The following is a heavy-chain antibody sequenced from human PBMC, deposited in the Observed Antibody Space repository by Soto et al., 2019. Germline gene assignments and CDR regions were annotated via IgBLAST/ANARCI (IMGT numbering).Heavy chain of an antibody. CDR3: ARHDPYYDILTGYADY. Sequence: VASVKVSCKASGYTFTSYGISWVRQAPGQGLEWMGWISAYNGNTNYAQKLQGRVTMTTDTSTSTAYMELRSLRSDDTAVYYCARHDPYYDILTGYADYWGQGTLVTVSS. V-gene: IGHV1-18*01. CDR2: ISAYNGNT. CDR1: GYTFTSYG. D-gene: IGHD3-9*01. J-gene: IGHJ4*02.